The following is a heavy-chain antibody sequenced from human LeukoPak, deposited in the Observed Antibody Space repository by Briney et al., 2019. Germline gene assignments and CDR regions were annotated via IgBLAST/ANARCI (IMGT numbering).Heavy chain of an antibody. CDR2: ITISGHTK. Sequence: GGSLRLSCAASGFDLSSYEMNWVRQAPGKGLEWIADITISGHTKNYADSVKGRFTISRDNAGTSLYLQMNSLRVEDTGVYYCARGDPHADLWGQGNLVTVSS. J-gene: IGHJ5*02. CDR3: ARGDPHADL. CDR1: GFDLSSYE. V-gene: IGHV3-48*03.